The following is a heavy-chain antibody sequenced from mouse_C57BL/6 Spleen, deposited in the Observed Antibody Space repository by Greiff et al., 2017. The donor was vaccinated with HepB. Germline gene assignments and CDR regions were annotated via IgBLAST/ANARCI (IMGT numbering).Heavy chain of an antibody. Sequence: EVKLMESGPELVKPGASVKISCKASGYSFTDYNMNWVKQSNGKSLEWIGVINPNYGTTSYNQKFKGKATLTVDQSSSTAYMQLNSLTSEDSAVYYCARHYDGYYVGYAMDYWGQGTSVTVSS. V-gene: IGHV1-39*01. J-gene: IGHJ4*01. CDR1: GYSFTDYN. CDR2: INPNYGTT. CDR3: ARHYDGYYVGYAMDY. D-gene: IGHD2-3*01.